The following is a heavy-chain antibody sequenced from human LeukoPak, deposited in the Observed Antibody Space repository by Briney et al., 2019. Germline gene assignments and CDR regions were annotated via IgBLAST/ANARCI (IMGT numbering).Heavy chain of an antibody. D-gene: IGHD6-13*01. V-gene: IGHV4-34*01. J-gene: IGHJ4*02. CDR1: GFTFSIYA. Sequence: GSLRLSCAASGFTFSIYAMSWIRQPPGKGLEWIGEIDHRGRTNSNASLKSRVTVSVDTSKNQFSLRLSSVTAADTAVYYCARKSIVEAGRKPYDYWDQGTLVTVSS. CDR2: IDHRGRT. CDR3: ARKSIVEAGRKPYDY.